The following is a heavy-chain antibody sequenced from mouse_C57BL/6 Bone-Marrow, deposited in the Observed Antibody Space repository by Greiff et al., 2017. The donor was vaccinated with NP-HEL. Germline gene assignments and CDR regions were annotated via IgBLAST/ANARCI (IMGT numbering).Heavy chain of an antibody. CDR3: ARRELDGYYAWFAY. Sequence: VQLQQPGAELVKPGASVKLSCKASGYTFTSYWMQWVKQRPGQGLEWIGVIDPSDSYTNYNQKFKGKATLTVDTSSSPAYVQLSSLTSEDSAVYYCARRELDGYYAWFAYWGQGTLVTVSA. D-gene: IGHD2-3*01. V-gene: IGHV1-50*01. CDR1: GYTFTSYW. CDR2: IDPSDSYT. J-gene: IGHJ3*01.